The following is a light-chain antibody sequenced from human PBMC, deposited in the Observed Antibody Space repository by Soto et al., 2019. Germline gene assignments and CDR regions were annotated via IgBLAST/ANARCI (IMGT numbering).Light chain of an antibody. CDR3: CSYVGSYTFV. CDR1: SSYVGGYNY. Sequence: QSALTQPRSVSGSPGQSVTISCTGTSSYVGGYNYVSWYQQHPGKAPQLLIFNFNRRPSGVPDRFSGSTSGNTPSLTISGPQAEDEADYYCCSYVGSYTFVFETGTKVTVL. CDR2: NFN. V-gene: IGLV2-11*01. J-gene: IGLJ1*01.